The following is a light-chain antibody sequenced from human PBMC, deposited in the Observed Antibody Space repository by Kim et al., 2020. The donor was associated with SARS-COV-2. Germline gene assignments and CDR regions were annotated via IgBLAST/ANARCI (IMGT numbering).Light chain of an antibody. J-gene: IGKJ4*01. CDR2: DVS. CDR3: HQYAHPPLT. Sequence: CAGARATPTCRASQTVTRNDLAWFQQKAGQAPRLLIHDVSSRATGIPDRFSGSGSGTDFTLTISRLEPEDFAVYYCHQYAHPPLTFGGGTKVDIK. CDR1: QTVTRND. V-gene: IGKV3-20*01.